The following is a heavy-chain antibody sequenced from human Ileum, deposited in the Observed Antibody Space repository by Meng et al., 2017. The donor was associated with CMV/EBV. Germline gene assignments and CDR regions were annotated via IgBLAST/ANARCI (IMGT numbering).Heavy chain of an antibody. V-gene: IGHV3-74*01. CDR3: VRDGVGAPALDY. CDR2: IKGDGKIT. J-gene: IGHJ4*02. D-gene: IGHD1-26*01. CDR1: VFTFSAHW. Sequence: CRASVFTFSAHWMHWVRQDPEKGLVWVSRIKGDGKITVYADSVKGRFTISRDNAKRTLYLEMNSLRDEDTGVFYCVRDGVGAPALDYWGQGALVTVSS.